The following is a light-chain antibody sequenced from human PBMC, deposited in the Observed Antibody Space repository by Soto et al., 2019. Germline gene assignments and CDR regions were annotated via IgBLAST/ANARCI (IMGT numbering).Light chain of an antibody. CDR2: GVS. CDR3: QQSYSTPFT. CDR1: QIISSY. V-gene: IGKV1-39*01. J-gene: IGKJ3*01. Sequence: DIQITQSPSSLSAFVVDRVTITFLASQIISSYLNWYQQKPGKAPKLLIYGVSTLQSGVPSRFSGSGSGTDFILTINSLQPEDFATYYCQQSYSTPFTCGPGTKGDIK.